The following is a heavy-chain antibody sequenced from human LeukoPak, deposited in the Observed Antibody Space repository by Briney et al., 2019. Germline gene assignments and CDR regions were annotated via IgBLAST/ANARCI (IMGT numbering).Heavy chain of an antibody. Sequence: PGGSLRLSCAASGFTFSTYGMSWVRQAPGKGLEWVSAIGGSGGSTYYADSVKGRFTISRDNSKNTLYLQLNSLRAEDTAVYSCAKDLYIRYFDWRPDAFDIWGQGTMVTVSS. V-gene: IGHV3-23*01. J-gene: IGHJ3*02. CDR3: AKDLYIRYFDWRPDAFDI. CDR2: IGGSGGST. CDR1: GFTFSTYG. D-gene: IGHD3-9*01.